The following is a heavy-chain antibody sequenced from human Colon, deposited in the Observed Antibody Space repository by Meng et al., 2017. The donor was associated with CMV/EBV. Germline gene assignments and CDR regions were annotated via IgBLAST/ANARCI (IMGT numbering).Heavy chain of an antibody. Sequence: GGSLRLSCAVSGYTFSTYWMSWIRQAPGKGLEGVATIKEDGSETYYAESVKGRFSISRDNSKNSVSLEMTRLRAEDTAVYYCAREGDLVVVPGSTRSPGGNDYWGQGTLVTVSS. CDR2: IKEDGSET. CDR3: AREGDLVVVPGSTRSPGGNDY. V-gene: IGHV3-7*01. J-gene: IGHJ4*02. D-gene: IGHD2-21*01. CDR1: GYTFSTYW.